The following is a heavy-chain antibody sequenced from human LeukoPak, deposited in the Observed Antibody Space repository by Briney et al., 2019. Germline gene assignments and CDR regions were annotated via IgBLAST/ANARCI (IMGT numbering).Heavy chain of an antibody. J-gene: IGHJ6*02. CDR3: ARGDYYDYVWGSYRKDYYGMDV. CDR2: IIPILGIA. CDR1: GGTFSSYA. Sequence: VKVSCKASGGTFSSYAISWVRQAPGQGLEWMRRIIPILGIANYAQKFQGRVTITADKSTSTAYMELSSLRSEDTAVYYCARGDYYDYVWGSYRKDYYGMDVWGQGTTVTVSS. V-gene: IGHV1-69*04. D-gene: IGHD3-16*02.